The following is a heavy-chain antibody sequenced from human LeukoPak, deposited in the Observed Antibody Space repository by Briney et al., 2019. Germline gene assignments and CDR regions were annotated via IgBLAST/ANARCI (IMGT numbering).Heavy chain of an antibody. CDR1: GFTFNNAL. V-gene: IGHV3-15*01. CDR3: TSGIGTIDF. CDR2: IKSRSDGGTT. J-gene: IGHJ4*02. Sequence: KPGGSLRLSCTASGFTFNNALMSWVRQAQGKGQEWVGRIKSRSDGGTTDYAAPVTGRFTISRDHSRNTLYLEMNRLKTEDTAVYYCTSGIGTIDFWGQGTLVTVSS. D-gene: IGHD1-1*01.